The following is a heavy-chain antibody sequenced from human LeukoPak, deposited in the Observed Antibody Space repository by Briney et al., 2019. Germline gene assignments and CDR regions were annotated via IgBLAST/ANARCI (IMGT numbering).Heavy chain of an antibody. CDR2: INSDGSST. Sequence: GALRLSRAASGFTFSSYWMHWVRQAPGKGRVWVSRINSDGSSTSYADSVKGRFTISRDNAKNTLYLQMNSLRAEDTAVYYCARGSSSSWHIDYWGQGTLVTVSS. V-gene: IGHV3-74*01. J-gene: IGHJ4*02. CDR3: ARGSSSSWHIDY. CDR1: GFTFSSYW. D-gene: IGHD6-13*01.